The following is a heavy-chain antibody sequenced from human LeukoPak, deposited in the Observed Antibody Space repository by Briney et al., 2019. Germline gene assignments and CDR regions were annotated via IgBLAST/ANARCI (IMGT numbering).Heavy chain of an antibody. V-gene: IGHV4-4*07. Sequence: SETLSLTCNVSGGSISDYYWHWIRQPAGKGLEWIGFMYSSGSPYYNPSLRSRVTLSVDTSKNQFLLKLKSVTAADTAVYYCARDMVAMRPNKWFDPWGQGVLVTVSS. D-gene: IGHD5-12*01. CDR3: ARDMVAMRPNKWFDP. CDR1: GGSISDYY. CDR2: MYSSGSP. J-gene: IGHJ5*02.